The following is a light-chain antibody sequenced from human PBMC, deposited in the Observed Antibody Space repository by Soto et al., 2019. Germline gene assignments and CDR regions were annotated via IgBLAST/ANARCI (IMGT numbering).Light chain of an antibody. Sequence: EIVLTQSPATLSLSPGERATLSCRASQSVSSYLAWYQQKPGQASRLLIYDASNRATGIPARFSGSGSGTDFTLTISSLEPEDFAVYYCLQPYTFGQGTKLEIK. CDR3: LQPYT. J-gene: IGKJ2*01. CDR1: QSVSSY. CDR2: DAS. V-gene: IGKV3-11*01.